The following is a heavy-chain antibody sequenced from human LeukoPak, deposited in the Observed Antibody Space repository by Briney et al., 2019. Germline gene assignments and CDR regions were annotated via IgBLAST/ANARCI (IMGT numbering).Heavy chain of an antibody. CDR3: ARIPSTVTRSYAFDI. J-gene: IGHJ3*02. CDR1: GGSFSGYY. CDR2: INHSGST. Sequence: PSETLSLTCAVYGGSFSGYYWSWIRQPPGKGLEWIGEINHSGSTNYNPSLKSRVTISVDTSKNQFSLKLSSVTAADTAVYYCARIPSTVTRSYAFDIWGQGTMVTVSS. V-gene: IGHV4-34*01. D-gene: IGHD4-17*01.